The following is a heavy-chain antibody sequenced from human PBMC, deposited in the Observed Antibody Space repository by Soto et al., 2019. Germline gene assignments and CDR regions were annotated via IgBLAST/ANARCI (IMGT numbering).Heavy chain of an antibody. CDR2: ISYDGSQK. Sequence: VGSLRLSCAASGFSFSSYGMHWARQAPGEGLEWVAVISYDGSQKYYAESVKGRFTISRDNIRNTVDLQMNRLRPEDTSVYYCARGIVRGVVYYGMEVWGQGTTVTVSS. CDR1: GFSFSSYG. V-gene: IGHV3-33*01. CDR3: ARGIVRGVVYYGMEV. D-gene: IGHD3-10*02. J-gene: IGHJ6*02.